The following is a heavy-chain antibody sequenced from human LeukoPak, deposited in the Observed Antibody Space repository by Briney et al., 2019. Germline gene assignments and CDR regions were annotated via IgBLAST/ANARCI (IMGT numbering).Heavy chain of an antibody. CDR1: GFTFSTYA. CDR2: INAGGGET. V-gene: IGHV3-23*01. D-gene: IGHD4-17*01. Sequence: GGSLRLSCAASGFTFSTYAMTWVRQAAEKGLEWVSIINAGGGETYYADSVKGRFTISRDNSKNTQYLQMNSLRVEDTAVYYCGRDPNGDYFGAFEFWGQETLVTVSA. J-gene: IGHJ3*01. CDR3: GRDPNGDYFGAFEF.